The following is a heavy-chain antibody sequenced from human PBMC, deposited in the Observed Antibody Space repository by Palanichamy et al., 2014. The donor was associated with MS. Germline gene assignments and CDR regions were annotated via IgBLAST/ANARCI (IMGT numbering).Heavy chain of an antibody. CDR3: AKGGGDNYYFGMDV. CDR1: GFTVSSNY. V-gene: IGHV3-53*01. D-gene: IGHD4-17*01. J-gene: IGHJ6*02. Sequence: EVQLVESGGGLIQPGGSLRLSCAASGFTVSSNYMTWVHQAPGKGLEWVSIFYGGGNRFYANSVKGRFTISRDNSANMLYLQMNSLRVDDTAVYFCAKGGGDNYYFGMDVWGQGTTVTVSS. CDR2: FYGGGNR.